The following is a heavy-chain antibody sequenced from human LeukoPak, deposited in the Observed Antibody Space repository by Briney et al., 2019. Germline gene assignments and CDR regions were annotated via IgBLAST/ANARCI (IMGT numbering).Heavy chain of an antibody. CDR3: ARVFHYYDDAFDI. Sequence: GGSLRLSCAASGFTFSSYAMSWVRQAPGKGLEWVSVIYSGGSTYYADSVKGRFTISRDNSKNTLYLQMNSLRAEDTAVYYCARVFHYYDDAFDIWGQGTMVTVSS. J-gene: IGHJ3*02. CDR2: IYSGGST. V-gene: IGHV3-53*01. CDR1: GFTFSSYA. D-gene: IGHD3-22*01.